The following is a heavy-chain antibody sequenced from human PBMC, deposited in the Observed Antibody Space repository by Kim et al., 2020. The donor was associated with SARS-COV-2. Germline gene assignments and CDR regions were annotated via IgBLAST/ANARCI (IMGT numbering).Heavy chain of an antibody. D-gene: IGHD3-10*01. CDR1: GFTFSSHD. CDR3: AKGAHYGSTSEGY. J-gene: IGHJ4*02. Sequence: GGSLRLSCAASGFTFSSHDIHWVRQAPGRGLEWVALVWFDGITKDYSASVKGRFTISRDSSKNTVYLQMNRLRVEDTAVYYCAKGAHYGSTSEGYWGQGT. V-gene: IGHV3-30*02. CDR2: VWFDGITK.